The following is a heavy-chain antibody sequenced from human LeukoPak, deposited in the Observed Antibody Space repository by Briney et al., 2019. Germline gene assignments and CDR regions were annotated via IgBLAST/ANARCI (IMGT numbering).Heavy chain of an antibody. D-gene: IGHD2-2*02. CDR1: GFTFSSYA. V-gene: IGHV3-21*01. J-gene: IGHJ4*02. Sequence: GGSLRPSCAASGFTFSSYAMNWVRQAPGKGLEWVSSISDSSTYIYYADSVKGRFTISRDNAKNSLYLQLNSLRAEDTAVYYCVTVGYCSSTSCYTDFDYWGQGTLVTVSS. CDR2: ISDSSTYI. CDR3: VTVGYCSSTSCYTDFDY.